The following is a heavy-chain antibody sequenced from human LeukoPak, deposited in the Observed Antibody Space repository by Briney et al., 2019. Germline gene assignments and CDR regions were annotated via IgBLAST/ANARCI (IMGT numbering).Heavy chain of an antibody. J-gene: IGHJ5*02. Sequence: GESLKISCKGSGYIFTSYWIGWVRQMPGEGLEWMGIIYPGDSDTRYSPSFQGQVTISADKSISTAYLQWSSLKASGTAMYYCARGGYSGYDWGNWFDPWGQGTLVTVSS. D-gene: IGHD5-12*01. CDR2: IYPGDSDT. CDR3: ARGGYSGYDWGNWFDP. V-gene: IGHV5-51*01. CDR1: GYIFTSYW.